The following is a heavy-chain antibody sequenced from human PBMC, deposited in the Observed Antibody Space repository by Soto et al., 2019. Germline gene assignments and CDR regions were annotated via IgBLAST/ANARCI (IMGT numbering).Heavy chain of an antibody. CDR3: ARGYCSAVGCYVHYCSGFDV. CDR1: GFTFRNYA. Sequence: EVQLLQSGGGAGQPGGSLRLPCAAAGFTFRNYAMNWVRQAPGKGLELVSSISSNGGSAYYADSVKGRFTISRDNSKNTLYLQMNSLRAADPAVYYCARGYCSAVGCYVHYCSGFDVWGQGTTVTVSS. CDR2: ISSNGGSA. J-gene: IGHJ6*02. D-gene: IGHD2-15*01. V-gene: IGHV3-23*01.